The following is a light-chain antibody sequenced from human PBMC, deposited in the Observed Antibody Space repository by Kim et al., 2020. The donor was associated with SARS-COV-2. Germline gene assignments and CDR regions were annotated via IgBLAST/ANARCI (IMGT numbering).Light chain of an antibody. CDR1: QSVDSNF. Sequence: LSPGERASLSCRASQSVDSNFLAWYQQKPGQAPRLLTYGASNRATGIPDRFSGSGSGTDFTLTISRLEPEDFEVYYCQQYGRSPTFGQGTKVDIK. CDR3: QQYGRSPT. V-gene: IGKV3-20*01. J-gene: IGKJ1*01. CDR2: GAS.